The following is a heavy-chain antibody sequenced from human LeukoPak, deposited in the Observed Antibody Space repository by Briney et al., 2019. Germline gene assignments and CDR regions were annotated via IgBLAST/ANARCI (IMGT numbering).Heavy chain of an antibody. CDR1: GFTFSSYA. CDR2: ISGSGGST. Sequence: PGGSLRLSCAASGFTFSSYAMSWVRQALGKGLEWVSAISGSGGSTYYADSVKGRFTISRDNSKNTLYLQMNSLRAEDTAVYYCAKDTVDSSGYLWFYWGQGTLVTVSS. CDR3: AKDTVDSSGYLWFY. V-gene: IGHV3-23*01. J-gene: IGHJ4*02. D-gene: IGHD3-22*01.